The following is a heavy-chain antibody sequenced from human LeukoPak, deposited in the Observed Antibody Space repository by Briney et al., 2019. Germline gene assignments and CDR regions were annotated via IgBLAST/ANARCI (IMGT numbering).Heavy chain of an antibody. V-gene: IGHV3-30*18. CDR1: GFTFTKYG. Sequence: GGSLRLSCAASGFTFTKYGMSWVRQTPGKGLEWVGIMSNSGENTFYGEAVKGRFTISRDNSQNTLYLQMNSLRPEDTAVYYCAKGGASVTRYVDYWGQGTLVTVSS. J-gene: IGHJ4*02. CDR3: AKGGASVTRYVDY. D-gene: IGHD4-17*01. CDR2: MSNSGENT.